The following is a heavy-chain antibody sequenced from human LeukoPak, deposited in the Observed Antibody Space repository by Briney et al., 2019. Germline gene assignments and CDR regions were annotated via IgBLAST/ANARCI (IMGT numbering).Heavy chain of an antibody. V-gene: IGHV1-69*05. J-gene: IGHJ3*02. CDR3: ARDRGERDSTWSLPAHGFDI. Sequence: VKVSCKASGGTFSSYAINWVRQAPGQGLEWMGRIFPIFRTANYAQKFQGRVTVTTDESTSTAHMELSSLRPEDTAMYYCARDRGERDSTWSLPAHGFDIWGQGTMVTVSS. CDR2: IFPIFRTA. CDR1: GGTFSSYA. D-gene: IGHD6-13*01.